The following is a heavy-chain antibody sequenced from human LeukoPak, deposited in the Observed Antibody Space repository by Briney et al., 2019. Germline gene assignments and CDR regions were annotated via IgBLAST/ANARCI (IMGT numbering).Heavy chain of an antibody. Sequence: ASVKVSCKASGYTFTTYGISWVRQAPGQGLEWMGWINPNSGGTNYAQKFQGRVTISTAYMELSRLRSDDTAVYYCARRRRLHNAFDIWGQGTMVTVSS. V-gene: IGHV1-2*02. J-gene: IGHJ3*02. CDR3: ARRRRLHNAFDI. CDR1: GYTFTTYG. D-gene: IGHD3-16*01. CDR2: INPNSGGT.